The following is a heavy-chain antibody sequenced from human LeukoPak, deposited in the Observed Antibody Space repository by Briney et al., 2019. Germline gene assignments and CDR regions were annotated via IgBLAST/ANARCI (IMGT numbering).Heavy chain of an antibody. CDR3: AKDGGVALDYYYYYYMDV. Sequence: GGSLSLFCAASGYTFSRYAMRWVRQAPGKGLEWVSAISGSGGSTFYADFVEGRFTISRNNSKNTLYLQMNSLRAEDTAVYYCAKDGGVALDYYYYYYMDVWGKGTTVTVSS. V-gene: IGHV3-23*01. D-gene: IGHD3-16*01. CDR1: GYTFSRYA. J-gene: IGHJ6*03. CDR2: ISGSGGST.